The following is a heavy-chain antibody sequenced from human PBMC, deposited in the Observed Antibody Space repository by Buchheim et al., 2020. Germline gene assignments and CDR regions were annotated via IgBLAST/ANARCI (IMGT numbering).Heavy chain of an antibody. CDR2: VYYSASTNY. V-gene: IGHV4-59*01. D-gene: IGHD3-16*01. CDR1: GGSIISYY. Sequence: QVQLQESGPGLVKPSETLSLTCTVSGGSIISYYWSWIRQPPGKGLEWIGYVYYSASTNYNYNPSLRSRATITGDTDKNHFSLKLSSVTAADTAVYYCARGGDYYYGMDVWGQGTT. CDR3: ARGGDYYYGMDV. J-gene: IGHJ6*02.